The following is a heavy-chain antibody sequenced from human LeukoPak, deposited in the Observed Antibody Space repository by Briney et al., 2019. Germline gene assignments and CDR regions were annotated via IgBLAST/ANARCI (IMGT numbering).Heavy chain of an antibody. J-gene: IGHJ3*02. V-gene: IGHV1-69*01. D-gene: IGHD6-19*01. CDR3: ARDPDIAVAGTAGAFDI. CDR2: IIPIFGTA. CDR1: GGTFSSYA. Sequence: SVSVSCKASGGTFSSYAISWVRQAPGQGLEWVGGIIPIFGTANYAQKFQGRVTITADESTSTAYMELSSLRSEDTAVYYCARDPDIAVAGTAGAFDIWGQGTMVTVSS.